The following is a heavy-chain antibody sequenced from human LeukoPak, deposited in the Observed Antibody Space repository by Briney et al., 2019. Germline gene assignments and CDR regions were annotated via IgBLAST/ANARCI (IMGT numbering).Heavy chain of an antibody. Sequence: GGSLRLSCAASGFSFSSYAMTWARQAPGKGLEWVSAIIGGGGTTYYADSVKGRFTISRDNSKNTLYLQMNSLRAEDTAVYYCAKYGLGYCSGGSCYFDYWGQGTLVTVSS. CDR3: AKYGLGYCSGGSCYFDY. V-gene: IGHV3-23*01. CDR2: IIGGGGTT. J-gene: IGHJ4*02. D-gene: IGHD2-15*01. CDR1: GFSFSSYA.